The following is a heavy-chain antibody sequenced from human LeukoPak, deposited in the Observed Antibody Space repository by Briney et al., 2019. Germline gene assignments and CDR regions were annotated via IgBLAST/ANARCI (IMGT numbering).Heavy chain of an antibody. CDR1: GDSISSSTYY. CDR2: IYYSGST. V-gene: IGHV4-61*05. D-gene: IGHD6-19*01. CDR3: ARLTSRLQWLGAGGHYDAFDI. Sequence: PSETLSLTCTVSGDSISSSTYYWSWIRQPPGKGLEWIGYIYYSGSTNYNPSLKSRVTISVDTSKNQFSLKLSSVTAADTAVYYCARLTSRLQWLGAGGHYDAFDIWGQGTMVTVSS. J-gene: IGHJ3*02.